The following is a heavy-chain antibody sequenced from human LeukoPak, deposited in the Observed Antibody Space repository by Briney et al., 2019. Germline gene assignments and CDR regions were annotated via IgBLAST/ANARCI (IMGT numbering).Heavy chain of an antibody. V-gene: IGHV4-59*01. CDR2: IYYSGST. CDR3: ARAPTKIWFGEVYFDY. CDR1: GGSISSYY. D-gene: IGHD3-10*01. Sequence: PSETLSLTRTVSGGSISSYYWSWIRQPPGKGLEWIGYIYYSGSTNYNPSLKSRVTISVDTSKNQFSLKLSSVTAADTAVYYCARAPTKIWFGEVYFDYWGQGTLVTVSS. J-gene: IGHJ4*02.